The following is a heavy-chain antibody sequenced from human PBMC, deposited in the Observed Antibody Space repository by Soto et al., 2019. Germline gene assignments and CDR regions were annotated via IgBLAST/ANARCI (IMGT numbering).Heavy chain of an antibody. CDR2: ISDIAYT. J-gene: IGHJ6*02. CDR3: ARQGFGVLHGLVDV. D-gene: IGHD3-10*01. CDR1: GGSITYINHHN. Sequence: SETLSLTFTVFGGSITYINHHNGSWFRLPPGKGLEWIGYISDIAYTSYNPSLKGRVSISVDTSKNQFSLTLTSVTAADTAVYYCARQGFGVLHGLVDVWCQGTTVT. V-gene: IGHV4-61*05.